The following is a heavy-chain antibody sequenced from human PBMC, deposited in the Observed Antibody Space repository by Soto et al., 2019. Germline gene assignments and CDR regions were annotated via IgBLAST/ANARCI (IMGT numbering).Heavy chain of an antibody. Sequence: ASVKVSCKASGYTFTGYYLHWVRQAPGQGLEWPGWINPNGGGTNYAQDFQGRITMTRDASTNTAYLELTRLRSEDTAVYYCAREGLAPRIPTDWGPGTLVTVSS. J-gene: IGHJ4*02. V-gene: IGHV1-2*02. CDR1: GYTFTGYY. CDR2: INPNGGGT. CDR3: AREGLAPRIPTD.